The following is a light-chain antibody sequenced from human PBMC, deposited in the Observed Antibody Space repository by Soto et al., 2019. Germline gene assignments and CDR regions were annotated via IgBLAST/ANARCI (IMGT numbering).Light chain of an antibody. Sequence: DIVMTQSPRSLSVTPGGPASISCRSSQSLLHSDGYTYVDWYVQRTGQSPQLLIYLGSNRASGVPDRLSGSGSGTDFTLKISKVESEDVGIYYCMQVLHTPFSFGPGTKVDFK. CDR2: LGS. CDR1: QSLLHSDGYTY. CDR3: MQVLHTPFS. J-gene: IGKJ3*01. V-gene: IGKV2-28*01.